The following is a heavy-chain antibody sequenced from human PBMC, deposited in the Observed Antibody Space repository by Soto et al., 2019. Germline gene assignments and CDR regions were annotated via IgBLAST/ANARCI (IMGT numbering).Heavy chain of an antibody. CDR2: IKSKTVGGTT. V-gene: IGHV3-15*07. CDR3: ARENLRLLGY. Sequence: PGGSLRLSCAASGFTFSNAWMNWVRQAPGKGLEWVGRIKSKTVGGTTDYAAPVKGRFTISRDNAKNSLYLQMNSLRAEDTAVYYCARENLRLLGYWGQGTLVTVSS. D-gene: IGHD5-18*01. CDR1: GFTFSNAW. J-gene: IGHJ4*02.